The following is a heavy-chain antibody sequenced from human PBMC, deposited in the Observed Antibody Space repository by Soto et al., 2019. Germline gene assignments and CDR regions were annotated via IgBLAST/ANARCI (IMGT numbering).Heavy chain of an antibody. CDR1: GGSISSSSYY. Sequence: PSETLSLTCTVSGGSISSSSYYWGWIRQPPGKGLEWIGSINYSGSTYYNSSLKSRVTISVDTSKNQFSLTLSSLRSEDTAVYYCARDTRKDPIRYFDWLDAFDTWGQGTMVTVSS. CDR2: INYSGST. D-gene: IGHD3-9*01. CDR3: ARDTRKDPIRYFDWLDAFDT. V-gene: IGHV4-39*02. J-gene: IGHJ3*02.